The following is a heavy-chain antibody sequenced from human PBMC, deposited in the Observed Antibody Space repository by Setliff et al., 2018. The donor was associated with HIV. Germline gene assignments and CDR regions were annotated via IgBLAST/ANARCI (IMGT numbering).Heavy chain of an antibody. V-gene: IGHV3-7*01. D-gene: IGHD3-22*01. J-gene: IGHJ4*02. CDR2: IKQDGSEK. Sequence: PGGSLRLSCAASGFTFSSYWMSWVRQAPGKGLEWVANIKQDGSEKYYVDSVKGRFTISRDNAKNSLYLQMNSLRVEDTAIYYCAKGLVDYYDGSAYDYLGQGTLVTVSS. CDR3: AKGLVDYYDGSAYDY. CDR1: GFTFSSYW.